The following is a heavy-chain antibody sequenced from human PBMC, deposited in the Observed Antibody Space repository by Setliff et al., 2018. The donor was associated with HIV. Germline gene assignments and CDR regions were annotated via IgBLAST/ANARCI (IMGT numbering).Heavy chain of an antibody. CDR1: GGSISSGSYY. CDR3: ARGRGCSDNLCHRSFQF. J-gene: IGHJ1*01. D-gene: IGHD2-15*01. CDR2: IYTSGTS. V-gene: IGHV4-61*09. Sequence: SETLSLTCTVSGGSISSGSYYWSWIRQPAGKGLEWIGHIYTSGTSNYNPSLRSRVTISVDTSKNQFSLKLNSVTAADTAVYYCARGRGCSDNLCHRSFQFWDQGALVTVSS.